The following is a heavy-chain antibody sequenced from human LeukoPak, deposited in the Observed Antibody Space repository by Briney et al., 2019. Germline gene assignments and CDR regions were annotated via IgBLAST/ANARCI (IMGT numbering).Heavy chain of an antibody. J-gene: IGHJ4*02. Sequence: NPSETLSLTCTVSGGSISGYYWSWIRQPPGKGLEWIGFIHYSGSTNYNPSLKSRVTISVDTSKNQFSLKLRSVTTADTAVYYCARENYFDYWGQGTVVTVSS. CDR2: IHYSGST. V-gene: IGHV4-59*01. CDR3: ARENYFDY. CDR1: GGSISGYY.